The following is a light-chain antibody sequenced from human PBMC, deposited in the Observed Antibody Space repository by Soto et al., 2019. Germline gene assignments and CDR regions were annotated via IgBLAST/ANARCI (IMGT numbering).Light chain of an antibody. CDR3: LQHNTYPYS. V-gene: IGKV1-17*03. CDR1: HDISCF. Sequence: DVQMTQSPSAMSASVGDRVTIACRASHDISCFVAWFQHKPGRAPERLIYETSSLQPGVPSRFSVSGSGTEFTLAISGLQPEDFATYYCLQHNTYPYSFGQGTKLEI. CDR2: ETS. J-gene: IGKJ2*03.